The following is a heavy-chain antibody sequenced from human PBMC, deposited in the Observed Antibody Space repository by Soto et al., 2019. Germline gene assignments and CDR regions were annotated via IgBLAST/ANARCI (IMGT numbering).Heavy chain of an antibody. D-gene: IGHD6-13*01. CDR3: ARTTSSTPSWFDP. V-gene: IGHV4-39*01. CDR2: IYYSGST. Sequence: TSETLSLTCTVSGGSISSSSYYWGWIRQPPGKGLEWIGSIYYSGSTYYDPSLKSRVTISVDTSKNQFSLKLSSVTAADTAVYYCARTTSSTPSWFDPWGQGTLVTVSS. CDR1: GGSISSSSYY. J-gene: IGHJ5*02.